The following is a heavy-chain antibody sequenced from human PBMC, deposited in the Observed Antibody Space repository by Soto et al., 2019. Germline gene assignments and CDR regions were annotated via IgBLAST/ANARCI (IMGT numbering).Heavy chain of an antibody. CDR1: GGSISSGAYY. Sequence: QVQLQESGPGLVKPSQTLSLICTVSGGSISSGAYYWSWVRQHPGKGLEWIGYVYYNGKTSFSPSLKSRLTISIDTSKNQFYLKLSSVTAADTAMYYCARARLRAVYAFDFWGQGTMVTVSS. D-gene: IGHD2-21*02. V-gene: IGHV4-31*03. CDR3: ARARLRAVYAFDF. J-gene: IGHJ3*01. CDR2: VYYNGKT.